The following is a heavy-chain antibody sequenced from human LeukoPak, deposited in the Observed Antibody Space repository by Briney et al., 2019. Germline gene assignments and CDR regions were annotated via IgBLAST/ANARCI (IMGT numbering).Heavy chain of an antibody. Sequence: GGSLRLSCAASGFTFSSYAMSWVRQAPGKGLEWVSAISGSGANTYHADSVKGRFTISRDSSKNTLFLQMNRLRPEDAAVYYCAKAPVTTCRGAYCYPFDYWGQGTLVTVSS. CDR1: GFTFSSYA. CDR2: ISGSGANT. D-gene: IGHD2-21*01. CDR3: AKAPVTTCRGAYCYPFDY. J-gene: IGHJ4*02. V-gene: IGHV3-23*01.